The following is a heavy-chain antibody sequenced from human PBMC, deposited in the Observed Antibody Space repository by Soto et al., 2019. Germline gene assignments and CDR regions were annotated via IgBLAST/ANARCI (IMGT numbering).Heavy chain of an antibody. D-gene: IGHD3-3*02. CDR1: GFTFSSYA. V-gene: IGHV3-23*01. CDR3: AKDLRPTTKNTFLEWLSPGY. J-gene: IGHJ4*02. CDR2: ISGSGGST. Sequence: PGGSLTLSCAASGFTFSSYAMSWVRQAPGKGLEWVSAISGSGGSTYYADSVKGRFTISRDNSENTLYLQMNSLRAEDTAVYYCAKDLRPTTKNTFLEWLSPGYWGQGTLVTVSS.